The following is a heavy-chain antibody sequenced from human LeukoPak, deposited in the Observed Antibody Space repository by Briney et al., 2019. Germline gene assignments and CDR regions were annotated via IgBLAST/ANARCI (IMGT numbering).Heavy chain of an antibody. CDR1: GGSISSSSYC. Sequence: KPSQTLSLTCTVSGGSISSSSYCWGWIRQPPGKGLEWIGSIYYSGSTYYNPSLKSRVTISVDTSKNQFSLKLRSVTAADTAVYYCARQGYYYYYMDVWGKGTTVTVSS. J-gene: IGHJ6*03. CDR3: ARQGYYYYYMDV. V-gene: IGHV4-39*01. CDR2: IYYSGST.